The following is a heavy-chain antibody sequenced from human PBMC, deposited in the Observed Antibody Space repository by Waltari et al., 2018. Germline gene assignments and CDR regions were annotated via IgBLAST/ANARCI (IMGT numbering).Heavy chain of an antibody. CDR2: ILQDGRT. CDR1: DYSIGRDYY. J-gene: IGHJ4*02. V-gene: IGHV4-38-2*02. D-gene: IGHD2-15*01. Sequence: QVQPQESGAGLVKPSETLSLTCTVFDYSIGRDYYWGWIRQPPGKGLEWIGTILQDGRTYYNPSLKSRVTTSVDTSKNQFSLKLSSVTAADTAVYYCASRVTATNYYFDNWGQGTLVTVSS. CDR3: ASRVTATNYYFDN.